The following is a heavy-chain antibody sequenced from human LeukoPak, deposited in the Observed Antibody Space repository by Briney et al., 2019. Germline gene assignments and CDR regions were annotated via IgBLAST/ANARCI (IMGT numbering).Heavy chain of an antibody. V-gene: IGHV1-18*04. CDR3: LEMVRGDLYYFDY. CDR2: ISAYNGNT. CDR1: GYTFTSYG. J-gene: IGHJ4*02. D-gene: IGHD3-10*01. Sequence: ASVKVSCKASGYTFTSYGISWVRQAPGQGLEWMGWISAYNGNTNYAQKLQGRVTMTTDTSTSTAYMELRSLRSDDTAVNQRLEMVRGDLYYFDYWGQGTLVTVSS.